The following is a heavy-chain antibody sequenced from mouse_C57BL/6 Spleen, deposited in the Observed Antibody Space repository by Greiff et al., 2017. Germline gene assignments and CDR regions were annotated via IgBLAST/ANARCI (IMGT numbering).Heavy chain of an antibody. CDR2: IDPNSGGT. Sequence: QVQLQQPGAELVKPGASVKLSCKASGYTFTSYWMHWVKQRPGRGLEWIGRIDPNSGGTKYNEKFKSKATLTVDKPSSTAYMQLSSLTSEDSAVYNCGGRGRDYEYYFDDWGQGTTLTVSS. J-gene: IGHJ2*01. V-gene: IGHV1-72*01. D-gene: IGHD2-4*01. CDR1: GYTFTSYW. CDR3: GGRGRDYEYYFDD.